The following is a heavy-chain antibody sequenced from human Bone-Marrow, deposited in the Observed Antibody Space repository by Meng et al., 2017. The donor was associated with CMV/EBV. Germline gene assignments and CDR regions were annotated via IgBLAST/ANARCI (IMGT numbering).Heavy chain of an antibody. D-gene: IGHD3-22*01. CDR1: GFTLSNYG. V-gene: IGHV3-30*03. J-gene: IGHJ4*02. CDR2: TSFDGTNE. Sequence: GESLKISCVASGFTLSNYGIHFLRQSPGKGLEWVAVTSFDGTNEYYEDSVKGRFTISRDYAKNTVYLQMRSLRAEDTAVYYCARFALLGDSSGYLFDYWGQGTLVTVSS. CDR3: ARFALLGDSSGYLFDY.